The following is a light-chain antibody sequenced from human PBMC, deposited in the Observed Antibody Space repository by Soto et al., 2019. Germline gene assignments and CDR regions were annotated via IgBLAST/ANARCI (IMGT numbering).Light chain of an antibody. V-gene: IGKV3-20*01. CDR2: GAS. CDR1: QSVSSAY. J-gene: IGKJ1*01. CDR3: QQYVSSPWA. Sequence: EIVLTQSPGTLSLSPGERATLSCRASQSVSSAYLVWYQQKPGQAPRLLIYGASRRATGIPDRFTGSGSGTDFTLTISRLEPEDFAVYYCQQYVSSPWAFGQGTKVDIK.